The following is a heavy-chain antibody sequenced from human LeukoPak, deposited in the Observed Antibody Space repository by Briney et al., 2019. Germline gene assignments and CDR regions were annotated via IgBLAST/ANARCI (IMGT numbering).Heavy chain of an antibody. CDR2: IYHSGST. CDR3: ARDRSPYYYDSSGYYS. D-gene: IGHD3-22*01. V-gene: IGHV4-4*02. CDR1: GGSISSSNW. J-gene: IGHJ4*02. Sequence: SGTLSLTCAVSGGSISSSNWWSWVRQPPGKGLEWIGEIYHSGSTNYNPSLKSRVTISVDKSKNQFSLKLSSVTAADTAVYYCARDRSPYYYDSSGYYSWGQGTLVTVSS.